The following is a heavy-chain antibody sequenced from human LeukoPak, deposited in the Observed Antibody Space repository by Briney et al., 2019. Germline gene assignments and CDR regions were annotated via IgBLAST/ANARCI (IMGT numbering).Heavy chain of an antibody. Sequence: SETLSLTCAVSGGSISGGGYSWSWIRQPPGKGLEWIGYIYHSGITYYNPSLKSRVTISVDRSKNQFSLKLSSVTAADTALYYCAREKRYCSGGSCYSDDWFDPWGQGALVTVSS. CDR3: AREKRYCSGGSCYSDDWFDP. V-gene: IGHV4-30-2*01. J-gene: IGHJ5*02. CDR2: IYHSGIT. CDR1: GGSISGGGYS. D-gene: IGHD2-15*01.